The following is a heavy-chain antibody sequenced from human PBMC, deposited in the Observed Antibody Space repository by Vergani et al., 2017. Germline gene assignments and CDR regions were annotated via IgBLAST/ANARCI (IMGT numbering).Heavy chain of an antibody. Sequence: QVQLVQSGAEVKKPGSSVKVSCKASGGTFSSYTISWVRQAPGQGLEWMGWISAYNGNTNYAQKLQGRVTMTTDTSTSTAYMELRSLRSDDTAVYYCARVGNDYVWGSYRSRLDYWGQGTLVTVSS. V-gene: IGHV1-18*01. CDR1: GGTFSSYT. D-gene: IGHD3-16*02. CDR3: ARVGNDYVWGSYRSRLDY. CDR2: ISAYNGNT. J-gene: IGHJ4*02.